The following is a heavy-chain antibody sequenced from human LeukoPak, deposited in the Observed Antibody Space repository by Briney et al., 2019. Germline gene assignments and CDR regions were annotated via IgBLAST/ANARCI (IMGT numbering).Heavy chain of an antibody. CDR1: GFTFTSSA. CDR3: AAALVVGDAFDI. CDR2: IVVGSGNT. V-gene: IGHV1-58*01. J-gene: IGHJ3*02. Sequence: SVKVSCKASGFTFTSSAVQWVRQARGQRLEWIGWIVVGSGNTNYAQKFQERVTITRDMSTSTAYMELSSLRSEDTAVYYCAAALVVGDAFDIWDQGTMVTVSS. D-gene: IGHD2-15*01.